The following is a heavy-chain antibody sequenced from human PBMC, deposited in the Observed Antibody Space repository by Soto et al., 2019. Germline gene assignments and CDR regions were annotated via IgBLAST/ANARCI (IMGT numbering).Heavy chain of an antibody. J-gene: IGHJ4*02. CDR1: GFTFSSYG. Sequence: PGGSLRLSCAASGFTFSSYGMHWVRQAPGKGLEWVAVISYDGSNKYYADSVKGRFTISRDNSKNTLYLQMNSLRAEDTAVYYCAKQNPLDYWGQGTLVTVSS. V-gene: IGHV3-30*18. CDR2: ISYDGSNK. CDR3: AKQNPLDY.